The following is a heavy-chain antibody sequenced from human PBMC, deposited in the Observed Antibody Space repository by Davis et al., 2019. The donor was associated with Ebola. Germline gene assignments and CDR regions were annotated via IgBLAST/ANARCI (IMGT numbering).Heavy chain of an antibody. V-gene: IGHV4-39*07. CDR3: ARGGVTPPYYYYGMDV. Sequence: SETLSLTCTVSGGSISSSSYYWGWIRQSPGKGLEWIGSIHYSGSTYYNPSLKSRVTISVDTSKNQFSLKLSSVTAADTAVYYCARGGVTPPYYYYGMDVWGQGTTVTVSS. J-gene: IGHJ6*02. CDR1: GGSISSSSYY. CDR2: IHYSGST. D-gene: IGHD2-21*02.